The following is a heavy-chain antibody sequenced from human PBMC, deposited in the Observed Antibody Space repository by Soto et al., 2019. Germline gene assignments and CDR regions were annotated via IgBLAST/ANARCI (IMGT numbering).Heavy chain of an antibody. CDR1: GGSISSSSYY. CDR2: IYYSGST. V-gene: IGHV4-39*01. J-gene: IGHJ4*02. CDR3: PRLLWFGEPPADY. Sequence: QLQLQESGPGLVKPSETLSLTCTVSGGSISSSSYYWGWIRQPPGKGLERIRSIYYSGSTYYNPSLKSRVTRSVDTSKNQFSLKLSSVTAADTAVYYCPRLLWFGEPPADYWGQGTLVTVSS. D-gene: IGHD3-10*01.